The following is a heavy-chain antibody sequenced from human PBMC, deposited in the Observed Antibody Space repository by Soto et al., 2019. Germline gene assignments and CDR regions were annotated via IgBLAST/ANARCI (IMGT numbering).Heavy chain of an antibody. D-gene: IGHD2-2*03. CDR2: ISSSSSYI. J-gene: IGHJ4*02. V-gene: IGHV3-21*01. Sequence: SCAASGFTFSSYAMHWVRQAPGKGLEWVSSISSSSSYIYYADSVKGRFTISRDNAKNSLYLQMNSLRAEDTAVYYCARDGYCSSTSCYGDYWGQGTLVTV. CDR3: ARDGYCSSTSCYGDY. CDR1: GFTFSSYA.